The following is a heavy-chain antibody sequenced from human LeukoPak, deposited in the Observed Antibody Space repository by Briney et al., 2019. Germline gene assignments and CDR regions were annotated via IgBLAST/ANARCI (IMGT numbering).Heavy chain of an antibody. Sequence: SETLSLTCTVSGGSISTYYWSWIRQSPGKGLEGIGYIYYSGSTNYNSSLKSRVTISVDTSKNQFSLTLSSVTAADTGVYYCARASGSSWGAGFDYWGQGTLVTVSS. CDR3: ARASGSSWGAGFDY. J-gene: IGHJ4*02. CDR2: IYYSGST. V-gene: IGHV4-59*01. D-gene: IGHD2-15*01. CDR1: GGSISTYY.